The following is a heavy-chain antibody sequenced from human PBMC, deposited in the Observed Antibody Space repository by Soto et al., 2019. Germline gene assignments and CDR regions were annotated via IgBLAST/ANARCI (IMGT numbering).Heavy chain of an antibody. CDR1: GFTFTSYW. CDR2: INKDGSEK. J-gene: IGHJ6*04. V-gene: IGHV3-7*01. CDR3: LREMANRI. Sequence: EVQVVESGGGLVQPGGSLRLSCAASGFTFTSYWMTWVRQAPGRGLEWVANINKDGSEKAYVDSVKGRFTTSRDNAKSSLYLPRHSLRADDTAVYYCLREMANRIWGNGTRVIVSS.